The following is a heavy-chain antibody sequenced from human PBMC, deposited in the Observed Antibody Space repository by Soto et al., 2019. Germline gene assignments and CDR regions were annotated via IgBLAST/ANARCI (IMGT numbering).Heavy chain of an antibody. Sequence: GASMKVSCKASGFTISSFDVIWVRQATGQGLEWMGWMNPNSGKTVYAQKFQGRVIMTRNTSMTTAYMELSVLKAEDTAVYYCARGLRSKQNWFGRFWFDPWGQGALVTVS. CDR1: GFTISSFD. CDR2: MNPNSGKT. J-gene: IGHJ5*02. V-gene: IGHV1-8*01. D-gene: IGHD3-10*01. CDR3: ARGLRSKQNWFGRFWFDP.